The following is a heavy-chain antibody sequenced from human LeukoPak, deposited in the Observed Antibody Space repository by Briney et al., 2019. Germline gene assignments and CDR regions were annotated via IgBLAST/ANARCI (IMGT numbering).Heavy chain of an antibody. CDR2: IYGGGTT. D-gene: IGHD5-18*01. CDR1: GITVSSYY. Sequence: GGSLRLSCAVSGITVSSYYMSWVRQAPGKGLEWVSIIYGGGTTYYTDSVKGRFTISRDNSKNTLYLQMNSLRAEDTAVYYCAKEAYSYGFSSHFDYWGQGTLVTVSS. CDR3: AKEAYSYGFSSHFDY. J-gene: IGHJ4*02. V-gene: IGHV3-53*01.